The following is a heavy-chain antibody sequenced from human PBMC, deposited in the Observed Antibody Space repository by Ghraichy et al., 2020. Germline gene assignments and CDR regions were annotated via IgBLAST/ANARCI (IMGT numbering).Heavy chain of an antibody. Sequence: GESLNISCAASGFTFSSYRMNWVRQTPGKGLEWVSFIDSSSSYIYYADSVKGQFSLSRDNAKNSLYLQMNSLRAEDTALYYCARDPGYCSGGHCYPDAFDIWGQGAMVTVSS. CDR1: GFTFSSYR. J-gene: IGHJ3*02. D-gene: IGHD2-15*01. V-gene: IGHV3-21*01. CDR3: ARDPGYCSGGHCYPDAFDI. CDR2: IDSSSSYI.